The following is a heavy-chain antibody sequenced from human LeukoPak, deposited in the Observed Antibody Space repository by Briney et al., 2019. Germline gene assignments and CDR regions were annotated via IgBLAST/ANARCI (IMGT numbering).Heavy chain of an antibody. V-gene: IGHV3-48*03. CDR3: AREVAAGYFDY. J-gene: IGHJ4*02. CDR2: ISSSGSTT. Sequence: GGSLRLSCAASGFTFSSYEMNWVRQAPGKGLEWVSYISSSGSTTYYADSVKGRFTISRDNAKNSLYLQMNSLRAEDTAVYYCAREVAAGYFDYWGQGTLVTVSS. CDR1: GFTFSSYE. D-gene: IGHD6-13*01.